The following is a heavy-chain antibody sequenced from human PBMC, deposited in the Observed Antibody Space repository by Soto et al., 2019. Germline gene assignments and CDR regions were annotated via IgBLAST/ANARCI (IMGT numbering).Heavy chain of an antibody. Sequence: QVQLLQSGAEVKKPGASVKVSCKASGYMFNTYGITWVRQAPGQGLEWMGWISVYNGNIDYAQKFEGRVTMTKDTSTSTAYMELKRLTSDDTAVYYCARTYGSGDYFLPFEYWGQGTPVSVSS. CDR2: ISVYNGNI. V-gene: IGHV1-18*01. CDR1: GYMFNTYG. J-gene: IGHJ4*02. D-gene: IGHD3-10*01. CDR3: ARTYGSGDYFLPFEY.